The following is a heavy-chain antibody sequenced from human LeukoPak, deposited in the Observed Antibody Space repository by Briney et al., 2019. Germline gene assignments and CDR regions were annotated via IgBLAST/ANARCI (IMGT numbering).Heavy chain of an antibody. J-gene: IGHJ4*02. CDR3: ARGPSFHYYGSGSYGY. CDR2: INHSGST. Sequence: SETLSLTCAVYGGSFRGYYWSWIRQPPGKGLEWIGEINHSGSTNYNPSLKSRVTISVDTSKNQFSLKLSSVTAVDTAVYYCARGPSFHYYGSGSYGYWGQGTLVTVSS. D-gene: IGHD3-10*01. CDR1: GGSFRGYY. V-gene: IGHV4-34*01.